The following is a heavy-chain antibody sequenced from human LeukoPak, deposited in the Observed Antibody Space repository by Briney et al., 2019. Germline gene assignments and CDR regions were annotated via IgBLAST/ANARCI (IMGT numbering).Heavy chain of an antibody. CDR1: GFTVSSNH. Sequence: GGSLRLSCAASGFTVSSNHMTWVRQAPGKGLECVSIIWSGGNTYYTDSVKGRFTISRDNSKNTLYLQMNSLRAEDTAVYFCARGKSGYTFGPLDSWGQGTLVTVSS. J-gene: IGHJ4*02. V-gene: IGHV3-53*01. CDR3: ARGKSGYTFGPLDS. D-gene: IGHD5-18*01. CDR2: IWSGGNT.